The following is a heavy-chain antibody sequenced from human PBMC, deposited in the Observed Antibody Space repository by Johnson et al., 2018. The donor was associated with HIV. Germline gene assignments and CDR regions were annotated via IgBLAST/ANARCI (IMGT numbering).Heavy chain of an antibody. CDR3: ARDHGQLWLLPAFDI. J-gene: IGHJ3*02. CDR1: GFTFSSYA. Sequence: QVQLVEFGGGVVQPGRSLRLSCAASGFTFSSYAMHWVRQAPGKGLEWVAVISYDGGNKYYADSVKGRFTISRDNSKNTLYLQMNSLRVEDTAVYYCARDHGQLWLLPAFDIWGQGTMVTVSS. V-gene: IGHV3-30*04. CDR2: ISYDGGNK. D-gene: IGHD5-18*01.